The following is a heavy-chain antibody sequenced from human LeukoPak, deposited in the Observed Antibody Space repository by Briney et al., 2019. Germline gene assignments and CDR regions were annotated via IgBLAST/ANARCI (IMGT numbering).Heavy chain of an antibody. Sequence: ASVKVSCKASGYTFTGYYMHWVRQAPGQGLEWMGWINPNSGGTNYAQKFQGWVTMTRDTSISTAYMELSKLRSDDTAVYYCAREGTRYCSSTSCYLGYWGQGTLVTVSS. D-gene: IGHD2-2*01. CDR2: INPNSGGT. J-gene: IGHJ4*02. CDR3: AREGTRYCSSTSCYLGY. V-gene: IGHV1-2*04. CDR1: GYTFTGYY.